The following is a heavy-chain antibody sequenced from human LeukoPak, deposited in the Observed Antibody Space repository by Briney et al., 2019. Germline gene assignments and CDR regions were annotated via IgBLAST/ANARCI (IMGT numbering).Heavy chain of an antibody. CDR1: GFTFTTYW. J-gene: IGHJ6*02. V-gene: IGHV3-7*01. Sequence: GGSLRLSCAASGFTFTTYWMSWVRQAPGKGLEWVANIKQDGSKKNYVDSVKGRFTISRDNAKNSLYLQMNSLRAEGTAVYYCGRAMDVWGQGTTVTVSS. CDR2: IKQDGSKK. CDR3: GRAMDV.